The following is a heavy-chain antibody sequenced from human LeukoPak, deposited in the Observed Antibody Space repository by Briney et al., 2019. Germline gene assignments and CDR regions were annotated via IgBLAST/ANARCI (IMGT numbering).Heavy chain of an antibody. CDR1: GYTFTSYG. D-gene: IGHD1-26*01. Sequence: ASVKVSCKASGYTFTSYGISWVRQAPGQGLEWMGWISAYNGNTNYAQKLQGRVTMTTDTSTSTAYMELRSMRSDDTAVYYCARDPGGSYPYYFDYWGQGTLVTVSS. CDR2: ISAYNGNT. CDR3: ARDPGGSYPYYFDY. J-gene: IGHJ4*02. V-gene: IGHV1-18*01.